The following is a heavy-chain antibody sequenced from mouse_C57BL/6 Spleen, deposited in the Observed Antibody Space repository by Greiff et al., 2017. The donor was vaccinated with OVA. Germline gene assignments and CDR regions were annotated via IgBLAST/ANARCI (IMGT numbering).Heavy chain of an antibody. CDR3: ARDWTGWYFDV. CDR1: GYTFTSYD. D-gene: IGHD3-3*01. Sequence: VQLQQSGPELVKPGASVKLSCKASGYTFTSYDINWVKQRPGQGLEWIGWIYPTDGSTKYNEKFKGKATLTVDTSSSTAYMELHSLTSEDSAVYFWARDWTGWYFDVWGRGTTVTVSS. J-gene: IGHJ1*03. V-gene: IGHV1-85*01. CDR2: IYPTDGST.